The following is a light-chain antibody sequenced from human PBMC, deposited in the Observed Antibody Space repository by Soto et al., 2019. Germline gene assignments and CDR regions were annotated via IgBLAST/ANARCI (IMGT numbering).Light chain of an antibody. V-gene: IGLV2-14*02. Sequence: QSALTQPASVSGCPGQSITISCTGASSAIGSHNLVSWDQQHPDKAPNCMVLGGRKRPSGVSDRFSGSKSGNTASLTVSGLQAEDEADYYCSSYAGSSNVFGTGTKLTVL. CDR1: SSAIGSHNL. CDR2: GGR. CDR3: SSYAGSSNV. J-gene: IGLJ1*01.